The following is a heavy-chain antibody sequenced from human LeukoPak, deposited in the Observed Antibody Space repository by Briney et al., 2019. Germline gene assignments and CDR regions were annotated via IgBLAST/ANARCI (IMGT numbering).Heavy chain of an antibody. J-gene: IGHJ6*03. CDR3: ARHYYYDSSGYQYYYYYYYMDV. V-gene: IGHV4-39*01. CDR2: IYYSGST. CDR1: GGSISTSSYY. Sequence: SETLSLTCTVSGGSISTSSYYWGWIRQPPGKGLEWIGSIYYSGSTYYNPSLKSRVTISVDTSKNQFSLKLSSVTAADTAVYYCARHYYYDSSGYQYYYYYYYMDVWGKGTTVTVSS. D-gene: IGHD3-22*01.